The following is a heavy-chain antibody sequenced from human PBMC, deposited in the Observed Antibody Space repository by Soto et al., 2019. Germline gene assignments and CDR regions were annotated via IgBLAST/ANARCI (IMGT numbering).Heavy chain of an antibody. CDR3: AKDGPHTFLAVAGIKQLEYFEH. CDR1: GFTFSSYA. Sequence: GGSLRLSCAASGFTFSSYAMSWVRQAPGKGLEWVSAISGSGGSTYYADSVKGRFTISRDNSKNTLYLQMNSLRAEDTAVYYCAKDGPHTFLAVAGIKQLEYFEHWGQGTLVTVSS. CDR2: ISGSGGST. D-gene: IGHD6-19*01. J-gene: IGHJ1*01. V-gene: IGHV3-23*01.